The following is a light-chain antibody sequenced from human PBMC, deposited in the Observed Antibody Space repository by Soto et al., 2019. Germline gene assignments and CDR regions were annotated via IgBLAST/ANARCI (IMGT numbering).Light chain of an antibody. CDR1: QSVSSY. CDR2: DAS. J-gene: IGKJ5*01. CDR3: QQRSNWPIT. V-gene: IGKV3-11*01. Sequence: EIVLTQSPATLSLSPGDRATLSCRASQSVSSYLAWYQQKPGQAPRVIIYDASSRPTDIPARFSGSGSGTDFTLTISSLEPEDFALYYCQQRSNWPITLGQGTRLEIK.